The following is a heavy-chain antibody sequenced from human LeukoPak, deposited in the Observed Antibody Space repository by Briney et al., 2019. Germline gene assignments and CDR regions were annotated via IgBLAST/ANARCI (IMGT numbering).Heavy chain of an antibody. J-gene: IGHJ6*02. V-gene: IGHV4-59*01. CDR1: GGSISSYY. CDR3: ARDSGPDYGGMDV. CDR2: IYYSGNT. D-gene: IGHD3-16*01. Sequence: SETLSLTCTVSGGSISSYYWSWIRQPPGKGLEWIGDIYYSGNTNYNPSLRSRVTISVDTSKNQFSLKLSSVTAADTAVYYCARDSGPDYGGMDVWGQGATVTVAS.